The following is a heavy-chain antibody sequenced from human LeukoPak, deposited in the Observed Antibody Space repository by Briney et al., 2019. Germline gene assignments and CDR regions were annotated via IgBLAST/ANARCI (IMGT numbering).Heavy chain of an antibody. J-gene: IGHJ6*02. CDR1: GGSISSSNW. CDR3: AREQWLVHSYYYGMDV. D-gene: IGHD6-19*01. CDR2: IYHSGST. V-gene: IGHV4-4*02. Sequence: SETLSLTCAVSGGSISSSNWWSWVRQPPGKGLEWIGEIYHSGSTNYNPSLKSRVTISVDKSKNQFSLKLSSVTAADTAVYYCAREQWLVHSYYYGMDVWGQGTTVTVSS.